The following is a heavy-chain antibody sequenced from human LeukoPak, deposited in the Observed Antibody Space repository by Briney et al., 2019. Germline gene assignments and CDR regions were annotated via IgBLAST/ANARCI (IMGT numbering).Heavy chain of an antibody. Sequence: ASVKVSCKASGYTFTSYDISWVRQAPGQGLEWIGWISGNNGNANYALKFQGRVTITADKSTSTAYMELSSLRSEDTAVYYCAVVARSWFDPWGQGTLVTVSS. J-gene: IGHJ5*02. D-gene: IGHD2-15*01. V-gene: IGHV1-18*01. CDR1: GYTFTSYD. CDR2: ISGNNGNA. CDR3: AVVARSWFDP.